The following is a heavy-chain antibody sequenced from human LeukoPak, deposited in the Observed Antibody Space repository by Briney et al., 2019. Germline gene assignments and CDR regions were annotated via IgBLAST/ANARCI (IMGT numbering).Heavy chain of an antibody. V-gene: IGHV4-59*01. D-gene: IGHD1-26*01. Sequence: SETLSLTCTVSGGSISSYYWSWIRQPPGKGLEWIGYIYYSGSTNYNPSLKSRVTISVDTSKNQFSLKLSSVTAADTAVYYCARGRKRREYSGSYPALFDYWGQGTLVTVSS. CDR2: IYYSGST. CDR1: GGSISSYY. CDR3: ARGRKRREYSGSYPALFDY. J-gene: IGHJ4*02.